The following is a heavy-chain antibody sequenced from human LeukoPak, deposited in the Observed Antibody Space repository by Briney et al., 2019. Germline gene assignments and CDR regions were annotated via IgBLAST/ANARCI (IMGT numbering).Heavy chain of an antibody. J-gene: IGHJ5*02. Sequence: GESLKISCKGSGYSFTSYWIGWVRQKPGKGLEWMGIIYPGDSDTRYSPSFQGQVTISADKSISTAYLQWSSLKASDTAMYYCARRIAAAGTWFDPWGQGTLVTVSS. D-gene: IGHD6-13*01. CDR1: GYSFTSYW. CDR3: ARRIAAAGTWFDP. V-gene: IGHV5-51*01. CDR2: IYPGDSDT.